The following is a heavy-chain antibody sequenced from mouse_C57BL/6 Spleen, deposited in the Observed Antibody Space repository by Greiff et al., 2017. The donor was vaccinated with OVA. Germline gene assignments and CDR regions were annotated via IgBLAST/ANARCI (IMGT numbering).Heavy chain of an antibody. V-gene: IGHV14-1*01. J-gene: IGHJ3*01. D-gene: IGHD1-1*01. CDR3: TPITTVVATKFAY. Sequence: EVKLLESGAELVRPGASVKLSCTASGFNIKDYYMHWVKQRPEQGLEWIGRIDPEDGDTEYAPKFQGKATMTADTSSNTAYLQLSSLTSEDTAVYYCTPITTVVATKFAYWGQGTLVTVSA. CDR2: IDPEDGDT. CDR1: GFNIKDYY.